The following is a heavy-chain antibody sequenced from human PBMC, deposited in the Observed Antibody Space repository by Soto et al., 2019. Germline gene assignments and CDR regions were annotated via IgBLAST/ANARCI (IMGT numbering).Heavy chain of an antibody. CDR3: WSSPHDY. J-gene: IGHJ4*02. Sequence: EVQLVESGGGLVQPGGSLRLYCAASGFTFSTYWMHWVRQGPGKGLVWVSRINSDGSSISYADSVKGRFTISRDNAKNTLYLQMNSLRAEDTAVYYCWSSPHDYWGQGTLVTVSS. CDR1: GFTFSTYW. V-gene: IGHV3-74*01. CDR2: INSDGSSI.